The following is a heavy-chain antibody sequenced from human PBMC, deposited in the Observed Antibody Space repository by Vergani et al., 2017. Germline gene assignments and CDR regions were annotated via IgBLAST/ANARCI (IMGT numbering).Heavy chain of an antibody. J-gene: IGHJ4*02. V-gene: IGHV3-23*01. CDR3: AKRGAAAVIYYFDY. Sequence: TASGFTFSSYAMSWVRQAPGKGLEWVSAISGSGGSTYYADSVKGRFTISRDNAKNSLYLQMNSLRAEDTAVYYCAKRGAAAVIYYFDYWGQGTLVTVSS. CDR1: GFTFSSYA. D-gene: IGHD6-13*01. CDR2: ISGSGGST.